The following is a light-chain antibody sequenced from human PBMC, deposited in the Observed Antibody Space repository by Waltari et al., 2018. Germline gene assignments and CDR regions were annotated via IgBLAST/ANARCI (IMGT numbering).Light chain of an antibody. CDR1: SSDVGCNKY. CDR3: SSYISSDTLEL. Sequence: QSALTQPASVSGSPGQSITISCTGPSSDVGCNKYVSWYQQHPGKAPKLMIYDVSNRPSGVSNRFSGSKSGNTTSLTISGLQAEDEAHYYCSSYISSDTLELFGGGTSLTV. J-gene: IGLJ2*01. CDR2: DVS. V-gene: IGLV2-14*03.